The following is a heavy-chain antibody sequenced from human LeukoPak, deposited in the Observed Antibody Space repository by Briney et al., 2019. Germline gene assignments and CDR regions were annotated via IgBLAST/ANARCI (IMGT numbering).Heavy chain of an antibody. J-gene: IGHJ3*02. CDR2: ISGSGGST. D-gene: IGHD3-10*01. V-gene: IGHV3-23*01. Sequence: GGSLRLSCEASGSTFSSYAMSWVRQAPGKGLEWVTSISGSGGSTYYADSVKGRFTISRDNSKNILYLQMNSLRVEDTAVYYCAKDRPLSDAFDIWGQGTMVTVSS. CDR3: AKDRPLSDAFDI. CDR1: GSTFSSYA.